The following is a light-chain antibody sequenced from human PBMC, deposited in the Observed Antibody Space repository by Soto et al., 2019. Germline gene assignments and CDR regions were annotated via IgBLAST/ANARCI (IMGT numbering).Light chain of an antibody. CDR2: GSS. J-gene: IGKJ4*01. V-gene: IGKV3D-15*01. CDR1: ENVGTN. CDR3: QQYNNWGLS. Sequence: IVMTQSPATLSVSPGDEVTLSCRASENVGTNLAWYQQKPGQAPRLLIYGSSTRATGIPATFSGRGSGTEFTLTMSSLQSEESAIYYCQQYNNWGLSFGGGTKVDIK.